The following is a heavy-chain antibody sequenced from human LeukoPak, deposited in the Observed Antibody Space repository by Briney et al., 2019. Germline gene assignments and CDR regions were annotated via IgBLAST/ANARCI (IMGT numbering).Heavy chain of an antibody. D-gene: IGHD1-26*01. CDR1: GFTFSSYG. Sequence: GGSLRLSCAASGFTFSSYGMHWVRQAPGKGLEWVAVISYDGSNKYNADSVKGRFTISRDNSKNTLFLQMNSLSADDTAVYYCARDKLRGSAGNYYYMDVWGKGTTVTVSS. J-gene: IGHJ6*03. V-gene: IGHV3-30*03. CDR2: ISYDGSNK. CDR3: ARDKLRGSAGNYYYMDV.